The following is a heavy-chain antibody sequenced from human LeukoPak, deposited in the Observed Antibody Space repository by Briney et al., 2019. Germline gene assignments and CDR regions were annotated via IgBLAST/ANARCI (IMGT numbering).Heavy chain of an antibody. V-gene: IGHV4-39*07. J-gene: IGHJ4*02. Sequence: SETLSLTCTVSGGSISSSSYYWGWIRQPPGKGLEWIGSIYYSGSTYYNPSLKSRVTISVDTSKNQFSLKLSSVTAADTAVYYCAGRHTIFGVVIPDYWGQGTLVTVSS. CDR2: IYYSGST. CDR3: AGRHTIFGVVIPDY. D-gene: IGHD3-3*01. CDR1: GGSISSSSYY.